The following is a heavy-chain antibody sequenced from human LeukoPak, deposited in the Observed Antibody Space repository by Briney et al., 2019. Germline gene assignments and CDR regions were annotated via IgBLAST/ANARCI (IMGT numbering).Heavy chain of an antibody. V-gene: IGHV3-30*02. CDR3: AKDVDIVATIMASCFDY. J-gene: IGHJ4*02. CDR1: GFTFSSYG. CDR2: IRYDGSNK. D-gene: IGHD5-12*01. Sequence: GGSLRLSCAASGFTFSSYGMHWVRQAPGKGLEWVAFIRYDGSNKYYADSVKGRFTISRDNSKNTLYLQMNSLRAEDTAVYYCAKDVDIVATIMASCFDYWGQGTLVTVSS.